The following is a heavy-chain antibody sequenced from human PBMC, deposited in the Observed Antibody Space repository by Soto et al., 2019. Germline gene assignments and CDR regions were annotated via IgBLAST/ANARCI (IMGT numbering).Heavy chain of an antibody. CDR2: ISSSSSYI. Sequence: EVQLVESGGGLVKPGGSLRLSCAASGFTFSSYSMNWVRQAPGKGLEWVSSISSSSSYIYYADSVKGRFTISRDNAKNSLYLQMNSLRAEATAVYYCARDQPVYSYGYGLGYWGQGALVTVSS. D-gene: IGHD5-18*01. V-gene: IGHV3-21*01. J-gene: IGHJ4*02. CDR3: ARDQPVYSYGYGLGY. CDR1: GFTFSSYS.